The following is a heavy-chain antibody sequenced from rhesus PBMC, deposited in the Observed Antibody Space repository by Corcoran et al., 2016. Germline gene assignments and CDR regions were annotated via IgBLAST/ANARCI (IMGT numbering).Heavy chain of an antibody. Sequence: EVQLVESGGGLVQPGGSLSLSCAASGFTFSNYGMSWGRQDQGKGLEWVSYISDAGDDTHYADAVKGRFTISRDNSKNTLSLQMNRLRPEDTAVYCCAKAAYTSGWSFDYWGQGVLVTVSS. CDR1: GFTFSNYG. J-gene: IGHJ4*01. CDR3: AKAAYTSGWSFDY. CDR2: ISDAGDDT. D-gene: IGHD6S26*01. V-gene: IGHV3S5*01.